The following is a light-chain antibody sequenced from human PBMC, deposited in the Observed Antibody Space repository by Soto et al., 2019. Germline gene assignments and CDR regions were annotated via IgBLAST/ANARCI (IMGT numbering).Light chain of an antibody. Sequence: EIVLTQSPGTLSLSPGDRATLSCRASQSLSSNSLAWYQQKPGQSPRLLIYAASSRATDIPDRFSGSGSGTDFALTITRLEPADFAVYFCQQYDTFPRTFGQGTKVEIQ. CDR1: QSLSSNS. CDR3: QQYDTFPRT. V-gene: IGKV3-20*01. CDR2: AAS. J-gene: IGKJ1*01.